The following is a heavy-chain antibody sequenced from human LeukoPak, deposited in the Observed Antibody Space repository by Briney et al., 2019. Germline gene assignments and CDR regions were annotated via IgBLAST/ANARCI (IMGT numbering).Heavy chain of an antibody. Sequence: ASVKVSCKASGYTFTSYGISWVRQAPGQGLEWMGWISAYNGNTNYAQKLQGRVTMTTDTSTSTAYMELRSLRSDDTAVYYCARVELKKGINWFDPWGQGTLVTVSS. J-gene: IGHJ5*02. V-gene: IGHV1-18*01. D-gene: IGHD3-10*01. CDR3: ARVELKKGINWFDP. CDR1: GYTFTSYG. CDR2: ISAYNGNT.